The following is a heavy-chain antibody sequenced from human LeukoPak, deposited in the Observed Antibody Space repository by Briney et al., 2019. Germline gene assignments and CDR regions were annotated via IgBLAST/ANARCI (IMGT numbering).Heavy chain of an antibody. J-gene: IGHJ5*02. CDR3: ARALSKYYHGSAPFDP. D-gene: IGHD3-10*01. CDR1: GYSINSGYY. CDR2: IYHSGST. Sequence: SETLSLTCTVSGYSINSGYYWGWIRQPPGNGLEWIGSIYHSGSTNYNPSLKSRVTISLDTSKNQFSLKLSSVTAADTAVYYCARALSKYYHGSAPFDPWGQGTLVTVSP. V-gene: IGHV4-38-2*02.